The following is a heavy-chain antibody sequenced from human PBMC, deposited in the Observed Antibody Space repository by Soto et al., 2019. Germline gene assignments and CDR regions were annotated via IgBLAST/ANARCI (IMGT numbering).Heavy chain of an antibody. D-gene: IGHD3-3*01. CDR3: ARDGTRITILGVVIDYGMDV. Sequence: SETLSLTCTVSGGSISSYYGSWIRQPAGKGLEWIGRIYTSGSTNYNPSLKSRVTMSVDTSKNQFSLKLSSVTAADTAVYYCARDGTRITILGVVIDYGMDVWGQGTTVTVSS. CDR1: GGSISSYY. J-gene: IGHJ6*02. V-gene: IGHV4-4*07. CDR2: IYTSGST.